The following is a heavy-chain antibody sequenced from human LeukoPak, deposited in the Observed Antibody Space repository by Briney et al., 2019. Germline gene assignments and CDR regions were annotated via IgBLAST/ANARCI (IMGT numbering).Heavy chain of an antibody. V-gene: IGHV4-61*02. CDR2: IYTSGST. D-gene: IGHD3-16*01. J-gene: IGHJ6*04. CDR3: AGVNPPASMITFGGADV. CDR1: GGSISSGSYY. Sequence: SETLSLTCTLSGGSISSGSYYWSWIRPPAGKGLEWIGRIYTSGSTNYNPSLKSRVTISVDTSKNQFSLKLSFVTAADTAVYYCAGVNPPASMITFGGADVWGKGTTVTISS.